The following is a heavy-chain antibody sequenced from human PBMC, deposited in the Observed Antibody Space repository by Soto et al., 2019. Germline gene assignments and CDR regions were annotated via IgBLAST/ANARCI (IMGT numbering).Heavy chain of an antibody. CDR1: AFTFSSYG. J-gene: IGHJ4*01. CDR2: ISYYVSNK. D-gene: IGHD6-19*01. Sequence: WGSVRLSCAASAFTFSSYGMNWVRQGPGKGLEWVAVISYYVSNKYYADSVKGRFTISRDNSKNTLFLQMNSLRAEDTAVYYCARISPRGWYYSECLGEGNLVDVSS. V-gene: IGHV3-33*05. CDR3: ARISPRGWYYSEC.